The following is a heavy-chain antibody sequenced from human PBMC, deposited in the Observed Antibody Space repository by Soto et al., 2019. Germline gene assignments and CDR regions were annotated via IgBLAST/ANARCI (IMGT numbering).Heavy chain of an antibody. CDR3: ARDPHYYYGSGSYLTAGWFVP. CDR2: IKQDGSEK. D-gene: IGHD3-10*01. V-gene: IGHV3-7*01. Sequence: EVQLVESGGGLGQPGGSLRLSCAASGFTFSSYWMSWVRQAPGKGLEWVANIKQDGSEKYYVDSVKGRFTISRDNAKNSLYLQMNSLRAEDTALYYCARDPHYYYGSGSYLTAGWFVPWGQGTLVTVSS. CDR1: GFTFSSYW. J-gene: IGHJ5*02.